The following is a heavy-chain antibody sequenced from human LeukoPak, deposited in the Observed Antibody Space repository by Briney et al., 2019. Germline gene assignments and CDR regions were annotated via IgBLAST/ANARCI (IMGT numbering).Heavy chain of an antibody. Sequence: PGGSLRLSCAASGFTLSSYAMHWVRQAPGKGLEWVAVMSYDGSNKYYADSVKGRFTISRDNSKNTLYLQMNSLRAEDTAVYYCARVKVGYCSSTSCYSPHYYYYGMDVWGQGTTVTVSS. CDR2: MSYDGSNK. D-gene: IGHD2-2*03. V-gene: IGHV3-30*04. CDR3: ARVKVGYCSSTSCYSPHYYYYGMDV. J-gene: IGHJ6*02. CDR1: GFTLSSYA.